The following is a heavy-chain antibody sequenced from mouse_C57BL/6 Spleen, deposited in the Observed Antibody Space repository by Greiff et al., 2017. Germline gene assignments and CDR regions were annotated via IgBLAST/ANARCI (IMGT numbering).Heavy chain of an antibody. Sequence: EVKVVESGGGLVKPGGSLKLSCAASGFTFSSYAMSWVRHPPETRLEWVATISDGGSYPYYPDNVKGRFTISRDNAKNHLYRQMSHLKSEDTAMYYCARTASWFAYWGQRTLGTVSA. CDR1: GFTFSSYA. V-gene: IGHV5-4*03. CDR2: ISDGGSYP. J-gene: IGHJ3*01. CDR3: ARTASWFAY.